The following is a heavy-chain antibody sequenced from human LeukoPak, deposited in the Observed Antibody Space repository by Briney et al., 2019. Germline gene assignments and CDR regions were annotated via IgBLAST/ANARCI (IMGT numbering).Heavy chain of an antibody. D-gene: IGHD1-14*01. CDR1: GFTFSSYG. CDR2: IRYDGRNK. CDR3: ARYADGIFY. J-gene: IGHJ4*02. V-gene: IGHV3-30*02. Sequence: GGSLRLSCAASGFTFSSYGMHWVRQAPGKVLDWVAFIRYDGRNKYYADSVKGRFTISRDNAKNTLYLQMNSLRAEDTAVYYCARYADGIFYWGQGTLVTVSS.